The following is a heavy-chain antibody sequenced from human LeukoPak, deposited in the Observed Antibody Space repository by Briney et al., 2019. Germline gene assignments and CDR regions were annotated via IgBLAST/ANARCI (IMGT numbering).Heavy chain of an antibody. CDR1: GFTFSSYS. D-gene: IGHD2-2*01. J-gene: IGHJ4*02. V-gene: IGHV3-48*04. Sequence: PGGSLRLSCAASGFTFSSYSMNWVRQAPGKGLEWISYISNTGSVIYYADSVKGRFTISRDNGKNSLYLQMNSLRAEDTAVYYCARNLPAADYWGQGTLVTVSS. CDR2: ISNTGSVI. CDR3: ARNLPAADY.